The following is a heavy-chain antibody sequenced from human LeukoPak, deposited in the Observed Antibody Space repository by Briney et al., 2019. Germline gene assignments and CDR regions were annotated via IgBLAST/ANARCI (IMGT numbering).Heavy chain of an antibody. CDR1: GFTVSSNY. CDR3: ARSPYCGGDCYPEGFDY. V-gene: IGHV3-66*01. D-gene: IGHD2-21*02. J-gene: IGHJ4*02. CDR2: IYSGGST. Sequence: GGSLRLSCAASGFTVSSNYMSWVRQAPGKGLEWVSVIYSGGSTYYADSVKGRFTISRDNSKNTLYLQMNSLRAEDTAVYYCARSPYCGGDCYPEGFDYWGQGTLVTVSS.